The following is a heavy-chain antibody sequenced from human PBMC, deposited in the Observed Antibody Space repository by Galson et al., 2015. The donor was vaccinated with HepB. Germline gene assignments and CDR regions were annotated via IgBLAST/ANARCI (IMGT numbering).Heavy chain of an antibody. CDR2: ISSRNSYI. CDR1: GFTFSNYS. J-gene: IGHJ6*03. Sequence: SLRLSCAASGFTFSNYSMNWVRQAPGKGLEWVASISSRNSYIYYADSVRGRFTISRDNAKNSLYLQMNSLRAEDTAVFYCARDGGGEIVVVPAAIESDYYHYMDVWGKGTTVTVSS. CDR3: ARDGGGEIVVVPAAIESDYYHYMDV. D-gene: IGHD2-2*01. V-gene: IGHV3-21*01.